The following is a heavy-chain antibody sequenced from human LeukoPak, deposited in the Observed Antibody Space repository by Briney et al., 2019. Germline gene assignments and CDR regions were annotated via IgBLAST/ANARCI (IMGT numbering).Heavy chain of an antibody. V-gene: IGHV1-2*02. Sequence: ASVKVSCKASGYTFTGYYMHWVRQAPGQGLEWMGWINPNSGGTSYAQKFQGRVTMTRDTSISTAYMELSRLRSDDTAVYYCATTTVVTNFDYWGQGTLVTVSS. CDR1: GYTFTGYY. CDR2: INPNSGGT. D-gene: IGHD4-23*01. CDR3: ATTTVVTNFDY. J-gene: IGHJ4*02.